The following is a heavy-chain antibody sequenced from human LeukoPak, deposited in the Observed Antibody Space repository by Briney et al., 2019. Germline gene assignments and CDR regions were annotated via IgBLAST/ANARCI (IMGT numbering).Heavy chain of an antibody. V-gene: IGHV1-69*04. CDR2: IIPISGIA. Sequence: SVKVSCKASGGTFSSYAISWVRQAPGQGLEWMGRIIPISGIANYAQKFQGRVTITADKSTSTAYMELSSLRSEDTAVYYCAQAYCSSTSCYKNKVAYDYWGQGTLVTVSS. CDR3: AQAYCSSTSCYKNKVAYDY. J-gene: IGHJ4*02. D-gene: IGHD2-2*02. CDR1: GGTFSSYA.